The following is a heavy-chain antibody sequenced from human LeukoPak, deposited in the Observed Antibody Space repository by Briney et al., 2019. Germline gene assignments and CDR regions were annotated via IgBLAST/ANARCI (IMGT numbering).Heavy chain of an antibody. CDR1: GYSFTNYW. J-gene: IGHJ4*02. CDR2: IHPGDSDT. CDR3: ARYGSPARNLDH. V-gene: IGHV5-51*01. D-gene: IGHD3-10*01. Sequence: GESLKISCQGSGYSFTNYWIVWVRQMPGQGLEYMGIIHPGDSDTRYSPSFQGQVTISADKSISTAYLQWSSLKASDTAMYYCARYGSPARNLDHWGQGTLVTVSS.